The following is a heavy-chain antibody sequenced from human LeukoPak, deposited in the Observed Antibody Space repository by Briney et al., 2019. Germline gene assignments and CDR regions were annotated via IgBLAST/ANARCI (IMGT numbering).Heavy chain of an antibody. D-gene: IGHD3-22*01. CDR3: ARVGTGSSGYSLDY. J-gene: IGHJ4*02. CDR2: IYYSGST. Sequence: ASQTLSLTCTVSGGSISSGGYYWSWIRQHPGKGLEWIGYIYYSGSTYYNPSLKSRVTISVDTSKNQFSLKLSSVTAADTAVYYCARVGTGSSGYSLDYWGQGTLVTVSS. CDR1: GGSISSGGYY. V-gene: IGHV4-31*03.